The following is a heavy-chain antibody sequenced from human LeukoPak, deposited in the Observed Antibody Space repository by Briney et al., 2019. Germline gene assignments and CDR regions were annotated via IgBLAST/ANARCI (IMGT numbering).Heavy chain of an antibody. Sequence: SETLSLTCTVSGGSISSHYWSWIRQPPGKGLEWIGYIYYGGSTNYNPSLKSRVTISVDTSKNQFSLKLSSVTAADTAVYYCARVSYDYVWGSYRQYYFDYWGQGTLVTVSS. D-gene: IGHD3-16*02. CDR2: IYYGGST. J-gene: IGHJ4*02. V-gene: IGHV4-59*11. CDR1: GGSISSHY. CDR3: ARVSYDYVWGSYRQYYFDY.